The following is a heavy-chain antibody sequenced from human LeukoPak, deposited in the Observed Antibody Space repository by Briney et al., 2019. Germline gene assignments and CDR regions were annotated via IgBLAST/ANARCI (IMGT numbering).Heavy chain of an antibody. CDR3: ARGLWFGELKGAFDI. CDR2: INHSGST. Sequence: SETLSLTCAVYGGSFSGYYWSWIRQPPGKGLEWIGEINHSGSTNYNPSLKSRVTISVDTSKNQFSLKLSSVTAADTAVYYCARGLWFGELKGAFDIWGQGAMVTVSS. CDR1: GGSFSGYY. D-gene: IGHD3-10*01. J-gene: IGHJ3*02. V-gene: IGHV4-34*01.